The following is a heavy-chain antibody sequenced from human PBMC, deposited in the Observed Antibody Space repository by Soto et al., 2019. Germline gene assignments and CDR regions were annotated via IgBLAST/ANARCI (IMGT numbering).Heavy chain of an antibody. V-gene: IGHV3-30-3*01. CDR1: GFTFSSYA. CDR2: ISYDGSNK. CDR3: AREVGATTYLDY. J-gene: IGHJ4*02. Sequence: GGSLRLSCAASGFTFSSYAMHWVRQAPGKGLEWVAVISYDGSNKYYADSVKGRFTISRDNSKNTLYLQMNSLRAEDTAVYYCAREVGATTYLDYWGQGTLVTVSS. D-gene: IGHD1-26*01.